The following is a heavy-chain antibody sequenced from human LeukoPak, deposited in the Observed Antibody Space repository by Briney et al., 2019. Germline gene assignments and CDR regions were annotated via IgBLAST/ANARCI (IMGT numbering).Heavy chain of an antibody. Sequence: SETLSLTCAVYGGSFSGYYWSWIRQPPGKGLEWIGEINHSGSTNYNPSLKSRVTISVDTSKNQFSLKLSSVTAADTAVYYCAREGGQQLVRIVNWFDPWGQGTLVTVSS. CDR3: AREGGQQLVRIVNWFDP. CDR1: GGSFSGYY. J-gene: IGHJ5*02. D-gene: IGHD6-13*01. CDR2: INHSGST. V-gene: IGHV4-34*01.